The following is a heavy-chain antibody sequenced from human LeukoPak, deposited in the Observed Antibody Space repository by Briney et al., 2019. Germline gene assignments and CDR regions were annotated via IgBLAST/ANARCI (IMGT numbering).Heavy chain of an antibody. J-gene: IGHJ4*02. Sequence: SETLSLTCTVSGGSISSYYWSWIRQPPGKGLEWIGYIYYSGSTNYNPSLKSRVTISVDTSKNQFSLKLSSVTAADTAVYYCAGSYDFDYWGQGTLVTVSS. D-gene: IGHD1-26*01. CDR2: IYYSGST. CDR1: GGSISSYY. CDR3: AGSYDFDY. V-gene: IGHV4-59*01.